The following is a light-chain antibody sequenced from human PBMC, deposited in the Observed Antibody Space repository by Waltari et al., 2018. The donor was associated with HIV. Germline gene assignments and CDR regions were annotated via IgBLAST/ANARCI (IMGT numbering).Light chain of an antibody. J-gene: IGKJ2*01. CDR1: QSVSSK. CDR3: QQYNKWPPYT. CDR2: DAS. Sequence: EIMITQSPATLSVSPGDSATLSCRPSQSVSSKLAWYQQKPGQAPRLLIYDASTRATGIPARFSGSGSGTEFTLTINSLQSEDFALYYCQQYNKWPPYTFGQGTNLEIK. V-gene: IGKV3-15*01.